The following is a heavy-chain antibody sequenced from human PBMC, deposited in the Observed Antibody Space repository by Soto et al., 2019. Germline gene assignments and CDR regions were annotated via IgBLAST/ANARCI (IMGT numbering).Heavy chain of an antibody. V-gene: IGHV4-59*01. CDR2: VYSSEST. CDR1: GGSIRNYY. J-gene: IGHJ4*02. CDR3: ARDHPHSYGVYYFDY. D-gene: IGHD5-18*01. Sequence: SETLSLTCTVSGGSIRNYYWSWIRQPPGKGLEWIGYVYSSESTHYNPSLQSRVTISADTSKNQVSLKVNSVTAADTAVYYCARDHPHSYGVYYFDYWGQGTPVTVSS.